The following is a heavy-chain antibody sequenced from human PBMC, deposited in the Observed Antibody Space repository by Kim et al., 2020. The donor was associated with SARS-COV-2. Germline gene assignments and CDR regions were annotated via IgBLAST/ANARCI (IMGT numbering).Heavy chain of an antibody. Sequence: GGSLRLSCAASGFTFSNYWMSWVRQAPGKGLEWVANIKEDGSEKYYVDSVKGRFTISRDNAKNSLYLQMNSLRAEDTAVYSCAREGGIVAYNFFDPWGQGTLVTVSS. CDR2: IKEDGSEK. J-gene: IGHJ5*02. CDR3: AREGGIVAYNFFDP. D-gene: IGHD1-26*01. CDR1: GFTFSNYW. V-gene: IGHV3-7*01.